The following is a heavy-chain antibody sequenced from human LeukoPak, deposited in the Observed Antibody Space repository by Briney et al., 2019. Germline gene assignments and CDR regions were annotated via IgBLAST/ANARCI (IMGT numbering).Heavy chain of an antibody. J-gene: IGHJ4*02. CDR1: GGSFSNYY. D-gene: IGHD6-25*01. CDR2: IYFIGNT. CDR3: ATKKTTPRSGFDY. V-gene: IGHV4-59*01. Sequence: SETLSLTCAVYGGSFSNYYLSWIRQPPGKGREWIGHIYFIGNTNYNASLKSRVTISLDTSKNHFSLKLTSVTAADTAIYYCATKKTTPRSGFDYWGQGTLVTVSS.